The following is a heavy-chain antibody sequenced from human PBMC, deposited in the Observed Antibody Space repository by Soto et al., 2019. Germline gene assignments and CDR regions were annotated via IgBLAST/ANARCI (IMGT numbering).Heavy chain of an antibody. D-gene: IGHD4-17*01. CDR3: ARVGGDYPNYYYSYYGMDV. CDR1: GYTFTSYG. CDR2: ISAYNGNT. V-gene: IGHV1-18*01. J-gene: IGHJ6*02. Sequence: ASVKVSCKASGYTFTSYGISWVRQAPGQGLEWMGWISAYNGNTNYAQKLQGRVTMTTDTSTSTAYMELRSLRSDDTAVYYCARVGGDYPNYYYSYYGMDVWGQGTTVTVSS.